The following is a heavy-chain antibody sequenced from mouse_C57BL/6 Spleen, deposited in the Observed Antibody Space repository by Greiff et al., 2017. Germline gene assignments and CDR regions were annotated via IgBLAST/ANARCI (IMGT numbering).Heavy chain of an antibody. Sequence: QVQLQQSGAELVKPGASVKISCKASGYAFSSYWMNWVKQRPGKGLEWIGQIYPGDGDTNYNGKFTGKATLTADKSSSTAYMQLSSLTSEDSAVYFCARPSDYCGSGDFEVWGTGTTVTVSS. V-gene: IGHV1-80*01. D-gene: IGHD1-1*01. CDR1: GYAFSSYW. CDR2: IYPGDGDT. J-gene: IGHJ1*03. CDR3: ARPSDYCGSGDFEV.